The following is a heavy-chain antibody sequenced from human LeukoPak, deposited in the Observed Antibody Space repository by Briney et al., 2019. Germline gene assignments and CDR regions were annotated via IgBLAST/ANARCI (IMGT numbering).Heavy chain of an antibody. V-gene: IGHV3-21*01. D-gene: IGHD4-17*01. CDR3: ARASLSDYGDYYYYGMDV. CDR1: GFTFSSYS. CDR2: ISSSSSYI. J-gene: IGHJ6*02. Sequence: GGSLRLSCAASGFTFSSYSMNWVRQAPGKGLEWVSSISSSSSYIYYADSVKGRFTISRDNAKNSLYLRMNSLRAEDTAVYYCARASLSDYGDYYYYGMDVWGQGTTVTVSS.